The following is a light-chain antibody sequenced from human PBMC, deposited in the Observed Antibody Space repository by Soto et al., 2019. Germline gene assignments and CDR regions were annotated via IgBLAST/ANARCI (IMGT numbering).Light chain of an antibody. CDR2: DDS. V-gene: IGLV3-21*02. J-gene: IGLJ3*02. Sequence: SYELTQPPSVSVAPGQTARITCGGNNIGSKSVHWYQQKPGQAPVLVVYDDSDRPSGIPERFSGSNAGNTATLIISRVEAGDEADYYCQVWESSSDLWVFGGGTKVTVL. CDR1: NIGSKS. CDR3: QVWESSSDLWV.